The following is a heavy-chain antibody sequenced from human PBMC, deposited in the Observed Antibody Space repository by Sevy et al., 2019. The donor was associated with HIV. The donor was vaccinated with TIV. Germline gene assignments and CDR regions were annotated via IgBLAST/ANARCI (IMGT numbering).Heavy chain of an antibody. D-gene: IGHD6-6*01. J-gene: IGHJ5*02. CDR2: ISYDGSNK. CDR3: AKEEVEYSSSSAGNWFDP. CDR1: GFTFSSYG. V-gene: IGHV3-30*18. Sequence: GGSLRLSCAASGFTFSSYGMHWVRQAPGKGLEWVAVISYDGSNKYYADSVKGRFTISRDNSKNTLYLQMNSLRAEDTAVYYCAKEEVEYSSSSAGNWFDPWGQGTLVTVSS.